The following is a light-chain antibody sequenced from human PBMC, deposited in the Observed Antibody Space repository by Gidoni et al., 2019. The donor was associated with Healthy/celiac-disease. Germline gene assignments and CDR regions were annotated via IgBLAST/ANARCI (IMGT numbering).Light chain of an antibody. J-gene: IGKJ2*01. Sequence: EIVCNQSLATLPLSPGERATLPCRASQSVSSYLAWYQQKPGQAPRILIYDASNRDTGIPARISCSRSGTNATLTISSLEAEDFAVYYCQQRSNWPPRYTFGQGTKLEIK. V-gene: IGKV3-11*01. CDR2: DAS. CDR3: QQRSNWPPRYT. CDR1: QSVSSY.